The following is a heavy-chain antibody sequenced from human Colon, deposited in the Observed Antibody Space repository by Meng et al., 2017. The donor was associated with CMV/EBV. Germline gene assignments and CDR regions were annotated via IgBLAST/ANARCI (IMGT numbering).Heavy chain of an antibody. V-gene: IGHV4-34*01. CDR3: ASILFAAAAGGWGGY. CDR2: INHSGST. Sequence: QVQLRQLGEGLLKPSAPLSLSFAVYGGSFSGYYWSWIRQPPGKGLEWMGEINHSGSTNYNPSLKSRVTISVDTSKNQFSLKLSSVTAADTAVYYCASILFAAAAGGWGGYWGQGTLVTVSS. CDR1: GGSFSGYY. J-gene: IGHJ4*02. D-gene: IGHD6-13*01.